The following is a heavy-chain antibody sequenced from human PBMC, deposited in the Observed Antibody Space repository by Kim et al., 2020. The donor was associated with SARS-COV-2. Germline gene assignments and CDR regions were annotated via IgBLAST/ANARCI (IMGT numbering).Heavy chain of an antibody. J-gene: IGHJ4*02. D-gene: IGHD3-3*01. Sequence: ADSVKGRFTISRDTSKNKMYLQMSSLRDADTAVYYCAKMKGRLLEGHCLDYWGQGIMVTVS. CDR3: AKMKGRLLEGHCLDY. V-gene: IGHV3-23*01.